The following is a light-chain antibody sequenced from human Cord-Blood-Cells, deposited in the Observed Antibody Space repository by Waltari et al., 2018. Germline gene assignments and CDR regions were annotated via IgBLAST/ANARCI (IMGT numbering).Light chain of an antibody. CDR3: QQSYSTST. CDR2: AAS. J-gene: IGKJ5*01. V-gene: IGKV1-39*01. Sequence: DIQMTQSPSSLSASVGDRVTITCRASQSISSYFNWYQQKPGKAPKLLIYAASSLQSGVPSRVSGSGSGTDFTLTISSLQPEDFATYYFQQSYSTSTFGQGTRLEIK. CDR1: QSISSY.